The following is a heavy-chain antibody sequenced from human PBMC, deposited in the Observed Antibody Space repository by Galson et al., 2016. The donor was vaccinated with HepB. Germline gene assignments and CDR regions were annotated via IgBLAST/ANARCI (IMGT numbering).Heavy chain of an antibody. D-gene: IGHD1-14*01. J-gene: IGHJ5*02. Sequence: SLRLSCAASGFTFTDFWMDWVRQAPGKAPEWVAHINEDGSAKNYVDSVKGRFTVSRDNGKNLVYLQMNSVRVEDMGVYYCVGGSSPVAGGPWGQGTLVTVSS. CDR2: INEDGSAK. CDR1: GFTFTDFW. CDR3: VGGSSPVAGGP. V-gene: IGHV3-7*01.